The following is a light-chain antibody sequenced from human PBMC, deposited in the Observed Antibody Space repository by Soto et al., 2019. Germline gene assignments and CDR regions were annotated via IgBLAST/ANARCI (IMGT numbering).Light chain of an antibody. CDR1: QSVSSN. J-gene: IGKJ1*01. Sequence: EIVMTQSPATLSVSPGERATLSCRASQSVSSNLAWYQQKPGQAPRLLIYGASTRATGIPARFSGSGSGTEFTLTISSLQSEDFAVYYCQQYNNWPSCGQVTKVDIK. CDR2: GAS. V-gene: IGKV3-15*01. CDR3: QQYNNWPS.